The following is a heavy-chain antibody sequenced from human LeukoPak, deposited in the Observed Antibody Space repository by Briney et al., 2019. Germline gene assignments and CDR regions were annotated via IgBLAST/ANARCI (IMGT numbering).Heavy chain of an antibody. D-gene: IGHD3-22*01. CDR2: INPNSGGT. CDR3: ARSRDYYDSSGLGQYFDY. J-gene: IGHJ4*02. CDR1: GYTFTGYY. V-gene: IGHV1-2*02. Sequence: ASVKVSCKASGYTFTGYYMHWVRQAPGQGLEWMGWINPNSGGTNYAQKFQGRVTMTRDTSTSTVYMELSSLRSEDTAVYYCARSRDYYDSSGLGQYFDYWGQGTLVTVSS.